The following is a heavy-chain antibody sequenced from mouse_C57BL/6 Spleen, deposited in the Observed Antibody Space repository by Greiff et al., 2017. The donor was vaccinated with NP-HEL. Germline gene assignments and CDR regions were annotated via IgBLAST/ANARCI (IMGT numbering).Heavy chain of an antibody. CDR2: ISYDGSN. V-gene: IGHV3-6*01. J-gene: IGHJ2*01. Sequence: VQLKESGPGLVKPSQSLSLTCSVSGYSITSGYYWNWIRQFPGNKLEWMGYISYDGSNNYNPSLKNRIPITRDTSKNQFFLKLNSVTTEDTATYYCARDITTVVARYYFDYWGQGTTLTVSS. CDR3: ARDITTVVARYYFDY. D-gene: IGHD1-1*01. CDR1: GYSITSGYY.